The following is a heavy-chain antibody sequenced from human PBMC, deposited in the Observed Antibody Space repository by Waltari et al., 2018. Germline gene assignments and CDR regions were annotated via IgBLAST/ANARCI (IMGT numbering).Heavy chain of an antibody. CDR2: INPGNGKT. Sequence: QVQLVQSGAEVKKPGASVKVSCKASGYTFTTYAIHRVRQAPGQRLEWMGWINPGNGKTKYSQKIQGRVTITRDTSASTVYMEVSSLRSEDTAVYYCATNVWLPNLNFDSWGQGTLVTVSS. CDR1: GYTFTTYA. CDR3: ATNVWLPNLNFDS. J-gene: IGHJ4*02. D-gene: IGHD3-22*01. V-gene: IGHV1-3*01.